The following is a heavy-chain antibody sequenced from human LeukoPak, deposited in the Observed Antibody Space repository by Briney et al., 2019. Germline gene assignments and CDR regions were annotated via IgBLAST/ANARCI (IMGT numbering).Heavy chain of an antibody. Sequence: GSLRLSCAASGFTFSSYWMYWARQLPGKGLVWVSRISPTGSTTSYADSVKGRFTVSRDNAKNTLYLQVNNLRAEDTAVYYCARGPNSNWSGLDFWGQGTLLTVSS. CDR3: ARGPNSNWSGLDF. V-gene: IGHV3-74*01. D-gene: IGHD6-6*01. CDR1: GFTFSSYW. J-gene: IGHJ4*02. CDR2: ISPTGSTT.